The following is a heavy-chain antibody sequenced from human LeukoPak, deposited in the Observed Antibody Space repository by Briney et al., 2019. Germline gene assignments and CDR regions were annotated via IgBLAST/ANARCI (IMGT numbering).Heavy chain of an antibody. D-gene: IGHD2-21*01. V-gene: IGHV3-7*05. J-gene: IGHJ4*02. CDR3: VRDCGFHTFDY. CDR2: IREDGSEK. Sequence: GGSLRPSCAASGFTFSNYWMTWVRQAPGKGLEYVVNIREDGSEKYYVDSVKGRFTISRDNAKNSLYLQMSSLRGDDTAVYYCVRDCGFHTFDYWGQGTLVTVFS. CDR1: GFTFSNYW.